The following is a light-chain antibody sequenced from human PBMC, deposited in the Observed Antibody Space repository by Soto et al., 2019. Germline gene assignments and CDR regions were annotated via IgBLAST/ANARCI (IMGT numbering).Light chain of an antibody. CDR2: KAS. J-gene: IGKJ1*01. Sequence: IQMTQSPWARAALVGGRGTSTCRASESISSWLAWYQQKPGKAPKLLIYKASSLESGVPSRFSGSGSGTEFTLTISSLQPDDFATYYCQQYNSYSTFGQGTTVDIK. V-gene: IGKV1-5*03. CDR3: QQYNSYST. CDR1: ESISSW.